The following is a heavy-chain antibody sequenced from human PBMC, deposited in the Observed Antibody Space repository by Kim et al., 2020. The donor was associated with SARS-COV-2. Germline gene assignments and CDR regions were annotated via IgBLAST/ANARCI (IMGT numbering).Heavy chain of an antibody. CDR2: MNPNSGNT. V-gene: IGHV1-8*01. CDR1: GYTFSTYD. D-gene: IGHD3-10*01. CDR3: ARNPPNSGWFDP. Sequence: ASVKVSCKASGYTFSTYDINWVRQATGQGLEWMGWMNPNSGNTGYAQRFQGRVTMTRDTSISTAYMELSSLTSEDTAVYYCARNPPNSGWFDPWGQGTLV. J-gene: IGHJ5*02.